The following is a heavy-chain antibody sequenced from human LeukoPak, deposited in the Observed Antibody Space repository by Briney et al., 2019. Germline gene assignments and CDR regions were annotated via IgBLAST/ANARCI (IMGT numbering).Heavy chain of an antibody. CDR2: ISPSGNT. CDR1: SDSISTHS. V-gene: IGHV4-4*07. D-gene: IGHD6-6*01. Sequence: SGTLSLTCSVSSDSISTHSWSWIRQPAGKRLEWIGHISPSGNTNYNPSLKSRVTMSLDTSKNHFSLKLTSVTAADTAVYYCARRPYWYFDLWGRGTLVTVSS. J-gene: IGHJ2*01. CDR3: ARRPYWYFDL.